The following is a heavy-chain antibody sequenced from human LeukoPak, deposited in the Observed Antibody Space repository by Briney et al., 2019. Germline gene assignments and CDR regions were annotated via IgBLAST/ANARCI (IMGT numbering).Heavy chain of an antibody. CDR3: ARRDDFHDAFDI. Sequence: SETLSLTCAVYGGSFSGYYWSWIRQPPGKGLEWIGEINHSGSTNYNPSLKSRVTISVDTSKNQFSLKLSSVTAADTAVYYCARRDDFHDAFDIWGQGTMVTVSS. CDR1: GGSFSGYY. CDR2: INHSGST. J-gene: IGHJ3*02. V-gene: IGHV4-34*01. D-gene: IGHD2/OR15-2a*01.